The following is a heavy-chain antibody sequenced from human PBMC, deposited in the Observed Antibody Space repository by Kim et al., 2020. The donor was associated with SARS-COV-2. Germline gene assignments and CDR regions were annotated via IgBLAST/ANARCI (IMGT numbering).Heavy chain of an antibody. CDR3: ARHLDDSSGYVNWYFDL. Sequence: GESLKISCKGSGYSFTSYWIGWVRQMPGKGLEWMGIIYPGDSDTRYSPSFQGQVTISADKSISTAYLQWTSLKASDTAMYYCARHLDDSSGYVNWYFDLWGRGTLVTVSS. D-gene: IGHD3-22*01. CDR2: IYPGDSDT. V-gene: IGHV5-51*01. J-gene: IGHJ2*01. CDR1: GYSFTSYW.